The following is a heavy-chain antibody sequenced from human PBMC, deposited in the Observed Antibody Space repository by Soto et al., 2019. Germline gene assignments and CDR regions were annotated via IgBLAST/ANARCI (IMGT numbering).Heavy chain of an antibody. J-gene: IGHJ2*01. CDR2: IYASGRT. Sequence: QVQLQESGPGLVKPSETLSLTCTVSGVPITPYFWSWIRQPAGKAPEWVGHIYASGRTTYNPSLKSRVTMSVSQTQVSLRLTSVTAADTAVYYCARHFDVDPSLDQYYFDLWGRGALVTVSS. CDR3: ARHFDVDPSLDQYYFDL. V-gene: IGHV4-4*07. CDR1: GVPITPYF. D-gene: IGHD3-9*01.